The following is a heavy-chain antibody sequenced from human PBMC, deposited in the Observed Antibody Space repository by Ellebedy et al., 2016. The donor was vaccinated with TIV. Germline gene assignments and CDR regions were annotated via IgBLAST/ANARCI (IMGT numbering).Heavy chain of an antibody. Sequence: ASVKVSCKASGYTFTSYDINWVRQATGQGLEWMGWMNPNSGNTGYAQKFQGRVTITRNTSISTAYMELRSLRPDDTAVYYCARYSYDFLTGDNTRFDNWGQGTLVTVSS. J-gene: IGHJ4*02. CDR3: ARYSYDFLTGDNTRFDN. CDR1: GYTFTSYD. D-gene: IGHD3-9*01. CDR2: MNPNSGNT. V-gene: IGHV1-8*03.